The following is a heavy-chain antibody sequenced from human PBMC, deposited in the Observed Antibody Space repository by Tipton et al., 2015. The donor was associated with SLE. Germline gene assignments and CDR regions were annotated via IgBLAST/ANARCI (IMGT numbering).Heavy chain of an antibody. J-gene: IGHJ3*02. Sequence: GLVKPSETLSLICAVSGDSIISGAYYWSWVRQHPGRGLEWLAYIFYSGSTYYNPSLKSRLNISVDRSNNQFSLKLTSVTAADTAVYYCAKDRQPPGGLQLLPLDALDIWGPGSLVTVSS. V-gene: IGHV4-31*11. CDR3: AKDRQPPGGLQLLPLDALDI. CDR2: IFYSGST. CDR1: GDSIISGAYY. D-gene: IGHD2-15*01.